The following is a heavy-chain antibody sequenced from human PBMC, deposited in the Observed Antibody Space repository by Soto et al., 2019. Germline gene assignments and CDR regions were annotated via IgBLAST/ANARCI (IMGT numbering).Heavy chain of an antibody. Sequence: VASVKVSWKASDYTFTSYGIIWVRQAPGQGLEWIGWISVYNGNTNYAQKFRGRVTMTTDISTTTAYMEMRSLRSDDTAVYYCARSGSSWNLREFDYWGQGTLVTVSS. V-gene: IGHV1-18*01. CDR2: ISVYNGNT. J-gene: IGHJ4*02. CDR1: DYTFTSYG. D-gene: IGHD6-13*01. CDR3: ARSGSSWNLREFDY.